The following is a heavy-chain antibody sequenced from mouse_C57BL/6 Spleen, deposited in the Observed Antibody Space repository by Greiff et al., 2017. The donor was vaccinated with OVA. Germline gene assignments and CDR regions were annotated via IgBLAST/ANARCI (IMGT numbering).Heavy chain of an antibody. CDR1: GFSFNTYA. V-gene: IGHV10-1*01. Sequence: EVKLMESGGGLVQPKGSLKLSCAASGFSFNTYAMNWVRQAPGKGLEWVARIRSKSNNYATYYADSVKDRFTISRDDSESMLYLQMNNLKTEDTAMYYCVVTTVPSAMDYWGQGTSVTVSS. CDR2: IRSKSNNYAT. CDR3: VVTTVPSAMDY. J-gene: IGHJ4*01. D-gene: IGHD1-1*01.